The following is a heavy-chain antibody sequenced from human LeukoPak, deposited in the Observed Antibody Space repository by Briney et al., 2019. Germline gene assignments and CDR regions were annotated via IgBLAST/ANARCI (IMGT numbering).Heavy chain of an antibody. Sequence: ASVKVSCKASGYTFTSYYMHWVRQAPGQGLEWMGLINPTGGSTGYAQKFQGRVTMTEDTSTDTAYMELSSLRSEDTAVYYCATAITMIVTELGYWGQGTLVTVSS. V-gene: IGHV1-46*01. D-gene: IGHD3-22*01. CDR3: ATAITMIVTELGY. CDR2: INPTGGST. J-gene: IGHJ4*02. CDR1: GYTFTSYY.